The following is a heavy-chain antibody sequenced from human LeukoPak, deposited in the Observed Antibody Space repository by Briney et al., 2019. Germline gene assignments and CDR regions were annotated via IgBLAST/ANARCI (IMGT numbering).Heavy chain of an antibody. J-gene: IGHJ4*02. V-gene: IGHV3-30-3*01. D-gene: IGHD3-22*01. CDR3: AREYYDSSGHFDY. CDR1: GFTFSSYA. Sequence: PGGSLRLSCAASGFTFSSYAMHWVRQAPGKGLEWVAVISYDGSNKYYADSVKGRFTISRDNSKNTLYLQMNSLRAEDTAVYYCAREYYDSSGHFDYWGQGTLVTASS. CDR2: ISYDGSNK.